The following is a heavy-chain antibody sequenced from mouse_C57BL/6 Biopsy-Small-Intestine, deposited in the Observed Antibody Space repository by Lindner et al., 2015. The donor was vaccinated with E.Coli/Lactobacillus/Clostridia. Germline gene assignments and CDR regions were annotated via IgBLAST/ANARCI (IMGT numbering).Heavy chain of an antibody. J-gene: IGHJ1*03. Sequence: VQLQESGPELVKPGASVKIPCKASGYTFTDYNMDWVKQSHGKSLEWIGDISPNNGGTIYNQKFKGKATLTVDKSSSTAYMELRSLTSEDTAVYYCARSPYYYGSINWYFDVWGTGTTVTVSS. CDR1: GYTFTDYN. V-gene: IGHV1-18*01. D-gene: IGHD1-1*01. CDR3: ARSPYYYGSINWYFDV. CDR2: ISPNNGGT.